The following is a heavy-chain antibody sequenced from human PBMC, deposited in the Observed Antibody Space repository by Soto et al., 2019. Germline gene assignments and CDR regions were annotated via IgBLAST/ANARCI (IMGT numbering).Heavy chain of an antibody. CDR1: GGSISSYY. J-gene: IGHJ6*02. CDR2: IYYSGST. CDR3: ARDRGYSNSYYYYGMDV. D-gene: IGHD4-4*01. V-gene: IGHV4-59*01. Sequence: QVQLQESGPGLVKPSETLSLTCTVSGGSISSYYWSWIRQPPGKGLEWIGYIYYSGSTNYNPSLKSRVTISVDTSKNQFSLKLSSVTAADTAVYYCARDRGYSNSYYYYGMDVWGQGTTVTVSS.